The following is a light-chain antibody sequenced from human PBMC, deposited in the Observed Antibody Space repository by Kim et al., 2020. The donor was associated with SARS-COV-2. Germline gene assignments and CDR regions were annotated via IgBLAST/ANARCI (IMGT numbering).Light chain of an antibody. J-gene: IGKJ2*01. CDR3: QQYGGSPVT. CDR1: QSVTSSY. Sequence: EIVLTQSPGTLSLSPGERATLSCRASQSVTSSYLAWYQQKPGQTPRLLIYGPSSRATGVPDRFSGSESGTNFTLTISRLEPEDFAVYYCQQYGGSPVTFGQGTKLEI. CDR2: GPS. V-gene: IGKV3-20*01.